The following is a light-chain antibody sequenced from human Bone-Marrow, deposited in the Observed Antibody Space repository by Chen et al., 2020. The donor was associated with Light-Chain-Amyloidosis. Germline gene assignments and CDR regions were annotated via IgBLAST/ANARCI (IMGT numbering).Light chain of an antibody. Sequence: NFMLTTPHSVSASPVKTVIISSTRSSGSIATNYVQCYQQRPGSSPTTVIYEADQRPAGVPDRFSGSSDRASNAASLSISGLKTEDEADYYCQSYQGSSQGVFGGGTKLTVL. J-gene: IGLJ3*02. V-gene: IGLV6-57*01. CDR2: EAD. CDR1: SGSIATNY. CDR3: QSYQGSSQGV.